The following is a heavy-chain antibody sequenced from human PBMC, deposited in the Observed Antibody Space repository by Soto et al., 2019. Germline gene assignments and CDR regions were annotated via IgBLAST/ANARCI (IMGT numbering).Heavy chain of an antibody. CDR3: AKDLYSNYGDAFDI. CDR1: GFTFSSYS. D-gene: IGHD4-4*01. CDR2: ISSSSSYI. J-gene: IGHJ3*02. Sequence: PGGSLRLSCAASGFTFSSYSMNWVRQAPGKGLEWVSSISSSSSYIYYADSVKGRFTISRDNAKNSLYLQMNSLRAEDTALYYCAKDLYSNYGDAFDIWGQGTMVTVSS. V-gene: IGHV3-21*04.